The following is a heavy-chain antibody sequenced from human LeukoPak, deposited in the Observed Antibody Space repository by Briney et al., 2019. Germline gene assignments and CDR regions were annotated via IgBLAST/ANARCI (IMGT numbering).Heavy chain of an antibody. CDR1: GYTFTGYY. Sequence: GASVKVSCKASGYTFTGYYMHWVRQAPGQGLEWMGWINPNSGGTNYAQKFQGWVTVTRDTSISTAYMELSRLRSDDTAVYYCARGYCSGGSCYSPFDYWGQGTLVTVSS. CDR2: INPNSGGT. D-gene: IGHD2-15*01. J-gene: IGHJ4*02. V-gene: IGHV1-2*04. CDR3: ARGYCSGGSCYSPFDY.